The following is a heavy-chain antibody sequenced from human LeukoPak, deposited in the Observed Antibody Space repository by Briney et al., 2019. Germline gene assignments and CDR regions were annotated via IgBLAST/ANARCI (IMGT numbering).Heavy chain of an antibody. Sequence: ASVKVSCKASGYTFTSYYMHWVRQAPGQGLGWVGWISTYNGNTNHGQKLQGRVTMTTDISTSTAYMELRSLRSDDTAVYYCARDYYDSSGYFGEDYRGQGTLVTVSS. V-gene: IGHV1-18*04. CDR2: ISTYNGNT. CDR1: GYTFTSYY. J-gene: IGHJ4*02. CDR3: ARDYYDSSGYFGEDY. D-gene: IGHD3-22*01.